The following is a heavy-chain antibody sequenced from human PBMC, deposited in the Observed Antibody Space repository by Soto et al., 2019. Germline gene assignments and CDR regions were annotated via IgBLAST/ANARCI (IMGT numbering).Heavy chain of an antibody. D-gene: IGHD5-18*01. Sequence: SVKVSCKASGGTFSSYAISWVRQAPGQGLEWMGGIIPIFGTANYAQKFQGRVTITADESTSTAYMELSSRRSEDTAVYYCARGGYSYGYGHFDYWGQGTLVTVSS. CDR1: GGTFSSYA. J-gene: IGHJ4*02. V-gene: IGHV1-69*13. CDR2: IIPIFGTA. CDR3: ARGGYSYGYGHFDY.